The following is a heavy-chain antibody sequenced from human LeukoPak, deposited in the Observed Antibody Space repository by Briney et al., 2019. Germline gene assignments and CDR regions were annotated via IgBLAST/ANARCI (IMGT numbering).Heavy chain of an antibody. Sequence: SETLSLTCTVSGGSISSYYWSWIRQPPGKGLEWIGYIYYSGSTNYNPSLKSRVTISRDTSKNQFSLKLSSVTAADTAVYYCARVFFSNYWVFAFDIWGQGTMVTVSS. CDR2: IYYSGST. J-gene: IGHJ3*02. CDR1: GGSISSYY. CDR3: ARVFFSNYWVFAFDI. D-gene: IGHD4-11*01. V-gene: IGHV4-59*01.